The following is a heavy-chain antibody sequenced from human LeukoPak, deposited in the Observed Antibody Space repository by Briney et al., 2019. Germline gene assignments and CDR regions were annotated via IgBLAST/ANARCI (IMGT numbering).Heavy chain of an antibody. CDR3: ARQTGSGLFILP. CDR1: GVSISSSNSY. D-gene: IGHD3/OR15-3a*01. CDR2: IYYSGNT. J-gene: IGHJ4*02. V-gene: IGHV4-39*01. Sequence: SETLSLTCTVYGVSISSSNSYWGWIRQPPGRGLEWIGSIYYSGNTYYNASLKSQVSISIDTSKNQFSLRLTSVTAADTAVYYCARQTGSGLFILPGGQGTLVTVSS.